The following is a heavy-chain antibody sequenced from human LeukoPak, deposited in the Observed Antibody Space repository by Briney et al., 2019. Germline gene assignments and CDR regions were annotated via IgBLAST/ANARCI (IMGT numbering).Heavy chain of an antibody. CDR1: RLTANFNY. CDR2: IFGGGRT. Sequence: GGSLRLSCVVSRLTANFNYLAWVRQAPGKGLECVSFIFGGGRTYYADSVTGRFTISRDNSKNSLYLQMNSLRTEDTALYYCAKGRYRVQYYFDYWGQGTLVTVSS. J-gene: IGHJ4*02. V-gene: IGHV3-53*05. D-gene: IGHD5-18*01. CDR3: AKGRYRVQYYFDY.